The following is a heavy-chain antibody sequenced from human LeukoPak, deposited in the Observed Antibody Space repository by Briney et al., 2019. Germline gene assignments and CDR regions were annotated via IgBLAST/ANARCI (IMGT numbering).Heavy chain of an antibody. CDR3: ARGRWGGRYFDY. Sequence: ASVKVSCKASGYTFTSYDINWVRQTTGQGLEWMGWMNPNSGNTGYAQKFQGRVTMTRNTSISTAYMELSSLRSEDTAVYYCARGRWGGRYFDYWGQGTLVTVSS. CDR1: GYTFTSYD. J-gene: IGHJ4*02. CDR2: MNPNSGNT. V-gene: IGHV1-8*01. D-gene: IGHD3-16*01.